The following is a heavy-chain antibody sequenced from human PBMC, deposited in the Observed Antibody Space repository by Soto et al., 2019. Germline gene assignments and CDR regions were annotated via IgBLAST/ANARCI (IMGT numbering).Heavy chain of an antibody. CDR1: GFTFSSYS. V-gene: IGHV3-21*01. CDR2: ISSSSSYI. CDR3: ARWRPKGHSSSWYYYLDP. Sequence: VSLRVSCAASGFTFSSYSMNWVGQAPGKGLEWVSSISSSSSYIYYADSVKGRFTISRDNAKNSLYLQMNSLRAEDTAVYYCARWRPKGHSSSWYYYLDPWGQGTLVTVTS. D-gene: IGHD6-13*01. J-gene: IGHJ5*02.